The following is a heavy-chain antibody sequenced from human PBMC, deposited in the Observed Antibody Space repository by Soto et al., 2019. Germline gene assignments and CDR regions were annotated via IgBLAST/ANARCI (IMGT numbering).Heavy chain of an antibody. CDR2: ISGSGGST. J-gene: IGHJ4*02. CDR3: AVGGAPLYYFDY. V-gene: IGHV3-23*01. D-gene: IGHD2-15*01. Sequence: GGSLRLSCAASGFTFSSYAMSWVRQAPGKGLEWVSGISGSGGSTNYADSVKGRVTISRDNSKNTLYLQMKSLRAEDTAVYYCAVGGAPLYYFDYWGQGTLVTVSS. CDR1: GFTFSSYA.